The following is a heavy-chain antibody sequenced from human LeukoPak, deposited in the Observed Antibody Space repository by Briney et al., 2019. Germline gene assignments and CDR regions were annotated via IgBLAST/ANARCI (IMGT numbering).Heavy chain of an antibody. Sequence: GESLKISCKASGYSFKHYWIGWVRQMPGKGLEWMGIIYPGDSDTRYSPSFQGHVTISVDKSISTAYLQWNSLKASDTAMYYCARPNGWVDYWGQGILVTVSS. CDR2: IYPGDSDT. CDR1: GYSFKHYW. V-gene: IGHV5-51*01. J-gene: IGHJ4*02. CDR3: ARPNGWVDY. D-gene: IGHD6-19*01.